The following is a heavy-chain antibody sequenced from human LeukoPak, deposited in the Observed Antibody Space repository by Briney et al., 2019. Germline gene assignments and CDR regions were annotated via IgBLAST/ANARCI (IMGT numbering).Heavy chain of an antibody. J-gene: IGHJ5*02. CDR1: GGSISSSSYS. CDR3: ARVPVNIWENWFDP. CDR2: IYYSGSP. Sequence: SETLSLTCTVSGGSISSSSYSWGWIRQPPGKAPEWIGSIYYSGSPYYNPSLKSRVTISVDTSKNQFSLKLSSVTAADTAVYYCARVPVNIWENWFDPWGQGTLVTVSS. V-gene: IGHV4-39*07. D-gene: IGHD1-26*01.